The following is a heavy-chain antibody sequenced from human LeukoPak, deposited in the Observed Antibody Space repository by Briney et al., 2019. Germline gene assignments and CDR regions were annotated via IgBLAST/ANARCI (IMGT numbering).Heavy chain of an antibody. CDR2: ISGSGGST. CDR3: AKADTVMVRRYYFDY. J-gene: IGHJ4*02. Sequence: GGSLRLSCAASGFTFSSYAMSWVRQAPGKGLEWVSAISGSGGSTYYADSVKGRFTISRDNSKNTLYLQMNSLRAEDTAVYYCAKADTVMVRRYYFDYWGQGALVTVSS. CDR1: GFTFSSYA. V-gene: IGHV3-23*01. D-gene: IGHD5-18*01.